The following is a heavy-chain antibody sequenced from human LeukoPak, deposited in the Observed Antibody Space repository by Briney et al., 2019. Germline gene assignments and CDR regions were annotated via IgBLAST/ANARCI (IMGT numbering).Heavy chain of an antibody. CDR2: IYHSGST. CDR3: ARGRYYYDSRGYYKQYYFDY. Sequence: SETLSLTCTVSGVSISRGGYYWTWIRQHPGKGLEWIGYIYHSGSTYYNPSLNSRVTLSVDTTRSQLALNLSYVTAADTAVYYCARGRYYYDSRGYYKQYYFDYWGQGTLVSVSS. J-gene: IGHJ4*02. D-gene: IGHD3-22*01. V-gene: IGHV4-31*03. CDR1: GVSISRGGYY.